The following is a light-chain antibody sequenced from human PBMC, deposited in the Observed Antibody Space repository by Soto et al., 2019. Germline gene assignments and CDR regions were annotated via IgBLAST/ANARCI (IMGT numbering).Light chain of an antibody. CDR2: TND. CDR1: DSNIGSNT. CDR3: ATWDDNLNGPV. V-gene: IGLV1-44*01. Sequence: QLVLTQPPSASGTPGQRVTISCSGSDSNIGSNTVNWYQHLPGTAPKVLINTNDQRPSGVPDRFSGSKSGTSASLAISGLQSDDEADYYCATWDDNLNGPVFGGGTKVTVL. J-gene: IGLJ3*02.